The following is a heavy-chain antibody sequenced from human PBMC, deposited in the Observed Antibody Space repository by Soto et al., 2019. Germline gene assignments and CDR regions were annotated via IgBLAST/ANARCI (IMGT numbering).Heavy chain of an antibody. D-gene: IGHD6-6*01. CDR3: ARETAIAALAYGIDV. Sequence: PGESLKISCKGSGYSFTSYWISWVRQMPGKGLEWMGRIDPSDSYTNYSPSFQGHVTISADKSISTAYLQWSSLKASDTAMYYCARETAIAALAYGIDVSGQGTKVTVSS. V-gene: IGHV5-10-1*01. CDR1: GYSFTSYW. J-gene: IGHJ6*02. CDR2: IDPSDSYT.